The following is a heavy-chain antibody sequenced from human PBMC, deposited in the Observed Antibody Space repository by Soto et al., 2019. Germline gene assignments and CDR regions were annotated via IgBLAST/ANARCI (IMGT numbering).Heavy chain of an antibody. D-gene: IGHD3-3*01. V-gene: IGHV2-5*02. Sequence: QITLNESGPTPVKPRQTLTLTCTFSGFSLTTSGMGVGWIRQSPGKAPEWLALIYWDDDKRYSPSLKSRLTITTDTSKNQVVLTMADLDPADTATYYCAHRVLRTVFGLVTTTAIYFDFWGQGTPVAVSS. CDR1: GFSLTTSGMG. J-gene: IGHJ4*02. CDR3: AHRVLRTVFGLVTTTAIYFDF. CDR2: IYWDDDK.